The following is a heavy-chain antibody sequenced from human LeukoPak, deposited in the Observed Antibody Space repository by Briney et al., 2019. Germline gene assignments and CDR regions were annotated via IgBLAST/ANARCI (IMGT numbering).Heavy chain of an antibody. Sequence: GGSLRLSCAASGFTFSNAWMSWVRQAPGKGLEWVGRIKSKTDGGSTDYAAPVKGRFTISRDDSKNTLYLQMNSLKTEDTAVYYCTFYYGDYLCPWCDAFDIWGQGTMVTVSS. CDR2: IKSKTDGGST. D-gene: IGHD4-17*01. CDR3: TFYYGDYLCPWCDAFDI. J-gene: IGHJ3*02. V-gene: IGHV3-15*01. CDR1: GFTFSNAW.